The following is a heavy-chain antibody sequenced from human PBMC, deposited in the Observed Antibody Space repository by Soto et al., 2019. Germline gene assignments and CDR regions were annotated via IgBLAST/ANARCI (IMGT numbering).Heavy chain of an antibody. V-gene: IGHV3-7*01. CDR3: ARDKYYDSSGYYWPAFDI. CDR1: GFTFSSYW. D-gene: IGHD3-22*01. Sequence: PGGSLRLSCAASGFTFSSYWMSWVRQAPGKGLEWVANIKQDGSEKYYVDSVKGRFTISRDNAKNSLYLQMNSLRAEDTAVYYCARDKYYDSSGYYWPAFDIWGQGTMVTVSS. J-gene: IGHJ3*02. CDR2: IKQDGSEK.